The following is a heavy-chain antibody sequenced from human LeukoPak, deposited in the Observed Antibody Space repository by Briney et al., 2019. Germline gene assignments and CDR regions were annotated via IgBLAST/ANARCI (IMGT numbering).Heavy chain of an antibody. CDR1: GGSFSGYY. Sequence: PSETLSLTCAVYGGSFSGYYWSWIRQSPGKGLEWIGEINHSGSTNYNPSLKSRVTISVDTSKNQFSLKLSSVTAADTAVYYCAREGSYYDSSGLYYMDVWGKGTTVTVSS. CDR2: INHSGST. V-gene: IGHV4-34*01. D-gene: IGHD3-22*01. J-gene: IGHJ6*03. CDR3: AREGSYYDSSGLYYMDV.